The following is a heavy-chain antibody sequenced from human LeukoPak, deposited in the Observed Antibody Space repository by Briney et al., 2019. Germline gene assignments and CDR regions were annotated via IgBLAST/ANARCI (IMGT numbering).Heavy chain of an antibody. V-gene: IGHV4-34*01. CDR1: GGSFSGYY. CDR2: INHSGST. CDR3: ARVAFGSGSYFKAATVFDY. Sequence: SETLSLTCAVYGGSFSGYYWSCIRQPPGKGLEWIGEINHSGSTNYNPSLKSRVTISVDTSKNQFSLKLSSVTAADTAVYYCARVAFGSGSYFKAATVFDYWGQGTLVTVSS. J-gene: IGHJ4*02. D-gene: IGHD3-10*01.